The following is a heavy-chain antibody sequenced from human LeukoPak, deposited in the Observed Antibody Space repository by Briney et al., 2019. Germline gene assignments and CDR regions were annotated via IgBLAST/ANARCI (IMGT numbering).Heavy chain of an antibody. Sequence: PGGSLRLPCAVSGFPFSVYEMNWVRQAPGKGLEWVSNIGSSGAIRHYADSVKGRFSISRDNAENSLFLQMNSLRVEDTGIYYCALLAVASDFDYWGQGALVTVSS. J-gene: IGHJ4*02. CDR2: IGSSGAIR. V-gene: IGHV3-48*03. CDR1: GFPFSVYE. D-gene: IGHD6-19*01. CDR3: ALLAVASDFDY.